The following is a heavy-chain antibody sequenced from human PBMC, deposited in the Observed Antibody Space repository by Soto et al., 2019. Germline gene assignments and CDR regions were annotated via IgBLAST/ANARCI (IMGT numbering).Heavy chain of an antibody. V-gene: IGHV3-21*04. CDR3: ARESEDLTSNFAY. CDR1: GFTFTRYS. Sequence: EVQLVESGGGLVKPGGSLRLSCAASGFTFTRYSMNWVRQAPGKGLEWVSSISSTTNYIYYGNSMKGGITISRDNAKNSLYLEMNNLRDEDTAVYYCARESEDLTSNFAYRGQGTLVTVSS. J-gene: IGHJ4*02. CDR2: ISSTTNYI.